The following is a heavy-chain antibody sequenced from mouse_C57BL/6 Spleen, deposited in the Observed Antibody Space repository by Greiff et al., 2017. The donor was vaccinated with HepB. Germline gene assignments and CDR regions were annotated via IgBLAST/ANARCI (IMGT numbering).Heavy chain of an antibody. CDR1: GYTFTSYL. Sequence: QVQLQQPGAELVKPGASVKMSCKASGYTFTSYLITWVKQRPGQGLAWIGDIYPGSGSTNYNEKFKSKATLTVDTSSSTAYMQLSSLTSEDSAFYYCAISGSYSGNSHSWYSGGCGTVTPV. CDR2: IYPGSGST. CDR3: AISGSYSGNSHSWYSGG. V-gene: IGHV1-55*01. D-gene: IGHD1-1*01. J-gene: IGHJ1*03.